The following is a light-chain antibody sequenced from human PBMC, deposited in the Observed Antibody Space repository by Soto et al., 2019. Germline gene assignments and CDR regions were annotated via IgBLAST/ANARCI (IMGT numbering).Light chain of an antibody. CDR2: LNSDGSY. J-gene: IGLJ2*01. Sequence: QSVLTQSPSASASLGASVKLTCTLSSGHSSYAIAWHQQQPEKGPRYLMKLNSDGSYSKRDGLPNRFSGSSSGADRYLTIPSPNSEEEADYYCRPGGTGTHVLGGGTNQTVL. CDR1: SGHSSYA. V-gene: IGLV4-69*01. CDR3: RPGGTGTHV.